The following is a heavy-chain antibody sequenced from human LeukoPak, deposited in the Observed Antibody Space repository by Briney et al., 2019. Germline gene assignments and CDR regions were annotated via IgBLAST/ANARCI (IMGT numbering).Heavy chain of an antibody. CDR1: GGSFSGYF. CDR2: INHSGGT. J-gene: IGHJ5*02. Sequence: SETLSLTCAVYGGSFSGYFWNWIRQPPGKGLEWVGEINHSGGTNYNVSLKSRVTMSVDTSKNQFSLNLSSVTAADTAVYYCARGTDLGVVNTRLDAWGQGSLVTVSS. CDR3: ARGTDLGVVNTRLDA. D-gene: IGHD5-12*01. V-gene: IGHV4-34*01.